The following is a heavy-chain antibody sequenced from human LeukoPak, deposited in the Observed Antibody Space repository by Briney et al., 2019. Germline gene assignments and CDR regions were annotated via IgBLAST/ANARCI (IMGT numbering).Heavy chain of an antibody. CDR2: IYYSGST. CDR3: ARHFVGTVTTSKPIDY. CDR1: GYSISSGYY. Sequence: PSETLSLTCTVSGYSISSGYYWGWIRQPPGKGLEWIGRIYYSGSTYYNPSLKSRVTISVDTSKNQFSLKLSSVTAADTAVYYCARHFVGTVTTSKPIDYWGQGTLVTVSS. J-gene: IGHJ4*02. D-gene: IGHD4-17*01. V-gene: IGHV4-38-2*02.